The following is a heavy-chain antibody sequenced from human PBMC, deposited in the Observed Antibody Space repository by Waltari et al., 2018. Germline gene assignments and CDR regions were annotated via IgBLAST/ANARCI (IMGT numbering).Heavy chain of an antibody. Sequence: EVQLVESGGGLVQPGRSLRLSCAASGFTFDDYAMHWVRQAPGKGLEWVSGISWNSGSIGYADSVKGRFTISRDNAKNSLYLQMNSLRAEDMALYYCARQSVVYAMRPYWYFDLWGRGTLVTVSS. D-gene: IGHD2-8*02. CDR1: GFTFDDYA. CDR3: ARQSVVYAMRPYWYFDL. V-gene: IGHV3-9*03. J-gene: IGHJ2*01. CDR2: ISWNSGSI.